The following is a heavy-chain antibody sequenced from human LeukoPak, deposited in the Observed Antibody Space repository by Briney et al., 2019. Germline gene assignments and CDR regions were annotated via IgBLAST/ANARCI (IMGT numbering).Heavy chain of an antibody. J-gene: IGHJ3*02. CDR1: GFSFSSYW. Sequence: QPGGSLRLSCAASGFSFSSYWMHWVRQAPGKGLVWVSRTNGDGSSTRYADSVKGRFTISRDNAKNTLYLQMNSLRAEDTAVYYCARGGLNALEAFDIWGQGTLVTVCS. CDR3: ARGGLNALEAFDI. CDR2: TNGDGSST. D-gene: IGHD1-1*01. V-gene: IGHV3-74*01.